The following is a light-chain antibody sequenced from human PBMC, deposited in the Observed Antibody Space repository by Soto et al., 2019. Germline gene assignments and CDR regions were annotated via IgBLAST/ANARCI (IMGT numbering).Light chain of an antibody. J-gene: IGKJ4*01. Sequence: EIVMKQSPATLSVSPGERASLSCRASQSVSSNLAWYQQKPGQAPRLLIYGASTRATGIPARFSGSGSGTEFTLTISSLQSEDFAVYYCQQYNNWPQTFGGGTKVDIK. CDR1: QSVSSN. CDR2: GAS. CDR3: QQYNNWPQT. V-gene: IGKV3-15*01.